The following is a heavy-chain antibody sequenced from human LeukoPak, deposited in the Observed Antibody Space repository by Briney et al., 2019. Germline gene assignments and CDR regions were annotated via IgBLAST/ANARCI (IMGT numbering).Heavy chain of an antibody. CDR2: ISSSSSTI. CDR3: ARDGGFGWEITSAFDI. V-gene: IGHV3-48*01. CDR1: GFTFSSYA. D-gene: IGHD3-10*01. J-gene: IGHJ3*02. Sequence: PGGSLRLSCAASGFTFSSYAMHWVRQAPGKGLEWVSYISSSSSTIYYADSVKGRFTISRDNSKNTLYLQMGSLRAEDMAVYYCARDGGFGWEITSAFDIWGQGTMVTVSS.